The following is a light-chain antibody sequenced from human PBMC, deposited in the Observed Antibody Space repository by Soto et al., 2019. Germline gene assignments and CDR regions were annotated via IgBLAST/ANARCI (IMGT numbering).Light chain of an antibody. J-gene: IGKJ2*01. Sequence: DIQMTQSPSSLSASVGDRVTITCRASESNANYLNWYQQKPGKAPNLLIYAASTLQTGVPSRFSGSGSGTDFTLTISSLQTEDFATYFCQQSYISPYTFGQGTKLDI. CDR2: AAS. CDR3: QQSYISPYT. CDR1: ESNANY. V-gene: IGKV1-39*01.